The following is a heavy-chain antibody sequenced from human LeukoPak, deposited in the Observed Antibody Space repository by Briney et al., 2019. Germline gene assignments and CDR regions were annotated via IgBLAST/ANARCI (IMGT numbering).Heavy chain of an antibody. V-gene: IGHV4-4*02. CDR3: ARDAGHQLSRRNYYAMDV. Sequence: SETLSLTCAVSGGSISSNNWWSWVRPPPEKGLEWIGEIYHSGSTNYNSSLKSRVTISVDTSKNQFSLRVSSVTAADTAVYYCARDAGHQLSRRNYYAMDVWGQGTTVTVSS. D-gene: IGHD2-2*01. J-gene: IGHJ6*02. CDR2: IYHSGST. CDR1: GGSISSNNW.